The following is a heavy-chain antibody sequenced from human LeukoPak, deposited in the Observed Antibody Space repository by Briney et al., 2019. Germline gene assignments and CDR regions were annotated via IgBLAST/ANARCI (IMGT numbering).Heavy chain of an antibody. CDR1: GFTFSSYS. V-gene: IGHV3-30*18. Sequence: PGGSLRLSCAASGFTFSSYSMNWVRQAPGKGLEWVAVISYDGTKKYYGDSVKGRFTISRDNSKNTLSLQMNSLRVEDTAVYYCAKELRGYSYGLDWGQGTLVTVSS. CDR3: AKELRGYSYGLD. D-gene: IGHD5-18*01. CDR2: ISYDGTKK. J-gene: IGHJ4*02.